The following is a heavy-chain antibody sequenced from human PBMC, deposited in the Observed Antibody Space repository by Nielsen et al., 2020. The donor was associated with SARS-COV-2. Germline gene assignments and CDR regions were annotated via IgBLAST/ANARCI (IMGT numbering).Heavy chain of an antibody. D-gene: IGHD3-22*01. CDR2: IDWDDDK. J-gene: IGHJ4*02. CDR1: GFSLSTSGMC. V-gene: IGHV2-70*11. CDR3: ARTSQYYYDRAFDY. Sequence: SGPTLVNPTQTLTLTCTFSGFSLSTSGMCVSWIRQPPGKALEWLARIDWDDDKYYSTSLKTRLTISKDTSKNQVVLTMTNMDPVDTATYYCARTSQYYYDRAFDYWGQGTLVTVSS.